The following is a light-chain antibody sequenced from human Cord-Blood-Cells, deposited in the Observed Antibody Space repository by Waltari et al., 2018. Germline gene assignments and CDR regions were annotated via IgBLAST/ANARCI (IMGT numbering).Light chain of an antibody. CDR2: QDS. Sequence: SYELTQPPSVSVAPGQTASITCSGDKLGDKYACWYQQKPGQSPVLVIYQDSKRPSVISGRFSGSNSGNTATLTISGTQAMDEADYYCQAWDSSTYVFGTGNKVTVL. J-gene: IGLJ1*01. CDR3: QAWDSSTYV. V-gene: IGLV3-1*01. CDR1: KLGDKY.